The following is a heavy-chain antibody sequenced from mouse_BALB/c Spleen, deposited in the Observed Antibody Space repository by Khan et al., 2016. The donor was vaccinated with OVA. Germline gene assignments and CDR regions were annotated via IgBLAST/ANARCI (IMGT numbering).Heavy chain of an antibody. J-gene: IGHJ1*01. Sequence: LQQSGPELVKPGASVKMSCKASGYTFTDYYMKWMKQSHGKSLEWIGDINPNNDVTFYNQKFKGKATLTVDKSSSTAYMHLNSLTSEDSAVYYCARGLFDVWGAGTTVTVSS. V-gene: IGHV1-26*01. CDR1: GYTFTDYY. CDR3: ARGLFDV. CDR2: INPNNDVT.